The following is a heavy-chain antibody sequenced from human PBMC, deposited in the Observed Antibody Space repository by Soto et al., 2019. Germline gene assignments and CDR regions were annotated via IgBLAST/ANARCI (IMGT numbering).Heavy chain of an antibody. J-gene: IGHJ1*01. V-gene: IGHV3-74*01. CDR3: TRGPRASSGGTGAY. CDR2: IDYDGTT. D-gene: IGHD2-2*01. CDR1: GFSFDSYW. Sequence: EVQLVESGGGLVQPGGSLRLSCAASGFSFDSYWMHWVRQAPGQGPMWVSRIDYDGTTHYADSVKGRFTISRDNAKSTLYLQMNSLRPEDTAVYYCTRGPRASSGGTGAYWGKGTLVTVSS.